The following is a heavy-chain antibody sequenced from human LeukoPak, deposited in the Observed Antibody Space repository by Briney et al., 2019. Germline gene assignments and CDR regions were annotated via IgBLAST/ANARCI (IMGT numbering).Heavy chain of an antibody. V-gene: IGHV3-23*01. CDR2: ISGSGGST. Sequence: GGSLRLSCAASGFTFDNYAMSWVRQAPGKGLEWVSAISGSGGSTYYADSVKGRFTISRDNSKNTLYLQMNSLRAEDTAVYYCAKGHWAYSSSWYGGIWFDYWGQGTLVTVSS. CDR1: GFTFDNYA. J-gene: IGHJ4*02. D-gene: IGHD6-13*01. CDR3: AKGHWAYSSSWYGGIWFDY.